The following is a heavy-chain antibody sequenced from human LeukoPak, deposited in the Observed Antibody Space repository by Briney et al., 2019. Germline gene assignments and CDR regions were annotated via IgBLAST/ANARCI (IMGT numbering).Heavy chain of an antibody. D-gene: IGHD2-15*01. J-gene: IGHJ4*02. CDR2: ITGNGGTT. CDR1: GFTFSRYS. V-gene: IGHV3-64*01. CDR3: ARIYSESGGHYYDY. Sequence: GGSLRLSCAASGFTFSRYSMQWVRQAPGKGLEYVSAITGNGGTTYYANSVKGRFTISRDNSKNTLYLQMGSLRGEDVAVYYCARIYSESGGHYYDYWGQGTLVTVSS.